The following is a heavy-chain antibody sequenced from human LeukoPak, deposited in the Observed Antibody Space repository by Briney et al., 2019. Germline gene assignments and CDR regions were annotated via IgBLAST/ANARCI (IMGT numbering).Heavy chain of an antibody. J-gene: IGHJ6*04. CDR3: AKDLAGSSTSWPNYYYYGMDV. V-gene: IGHV3-23*01. D-gene: IGHD2-2*01. CDR1: GFTFSDYA. CDR2: ISGSGGGT. Sequence: GGSLRLSCAASGFTFSDYAMSWVRQAPGKGLEWVSAISGSGGGTYYADSVKGRFTISRDNSRNTLYLQMNSLRAEDTAVYYCAKDLAGSSTSWPNYYYYGMDVWGEGTTVTVSS.